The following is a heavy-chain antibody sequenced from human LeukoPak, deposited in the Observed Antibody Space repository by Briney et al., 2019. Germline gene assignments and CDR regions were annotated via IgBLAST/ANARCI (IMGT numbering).Heavy chain of an antibody. Sequence: SETLSLTCTVSGGSVTSGNYYWNWIRQPAGKGLEWIGRIYTNGGASYNPSLKSRVTISIDASKSQFSLKLSSVTAADTAVYYCAREPPGYWGQGILVTVSS. CDR2: IYTNGGA. CDR1: GGSVTSGNYY. J-gene: IGHJ4*02. CDR3: AREPPGY. V-gene: IGHV4-61*02.